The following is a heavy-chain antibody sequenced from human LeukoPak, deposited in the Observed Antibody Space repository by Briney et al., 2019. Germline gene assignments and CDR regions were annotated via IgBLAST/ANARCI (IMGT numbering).Heavy chain of an antibody. Sequence: SETLSLTCTASGCSISTYSWSWIRQPAGKGLEWIGRIYSSSGSTNYNLSLTSRITISVDMSKNQFSLKLSSVTAADTAVYYCARERVGYDTSGRGPRFDYWGQGTLVTVSS. D-gene: IGHD3-22*01. CDR3: ARERVGYDTSGRGPRFDY. CDR1: GCSISTYS. CDR2: IYSSSGST. J-gene: IGHJ4*02. V-gene: IGHV4-4*07.